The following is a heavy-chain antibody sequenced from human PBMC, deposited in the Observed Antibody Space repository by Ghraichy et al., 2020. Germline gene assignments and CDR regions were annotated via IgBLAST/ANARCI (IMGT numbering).Heavy chain of an antibody. V-gene: IGHV3-30*18. Sequence: GGSLRLSCAASGFTFRSYGMHWVRQAPGKGLEWVAVLSYDGSNKHYADSVKGRFAISRDNSKNTVYLQMDSLRDEDTAVYYCAKDVSGYSSGWFVYWGQGILVTVSS. CDR2: LSYDGSNK. CDR1: GFTFRSYG. J-gene: IGHJ5*01. D-gene: IGHD6-19*01. CDR3: AKDVSGYSSGWFVY.